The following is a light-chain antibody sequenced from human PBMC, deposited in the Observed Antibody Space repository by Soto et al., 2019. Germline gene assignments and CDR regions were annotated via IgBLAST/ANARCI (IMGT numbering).Light chain of an antibody. CDR2: GNT. CDR3: QSYDNTLGVV. Sequence: QAVVTQAPSVSGAPGQRVTISCTGTSSNIGAGYDVHWYQKLAGTAPKLLISGNTNRPSGVPDRFSGSKSGTSASLAITGLQAEDEADYYCQSYDNTLGVVFGGGTKLTVL. J-gene: IGLJ2*01. V-gene: IGLV1-40*01. CDR1: SSNIGAGYD.